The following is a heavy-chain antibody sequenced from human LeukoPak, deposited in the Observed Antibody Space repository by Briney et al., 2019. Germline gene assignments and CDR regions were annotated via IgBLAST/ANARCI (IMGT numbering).Heavy chain of an antibody. V-gene: IGHV3-7*01. CDR3: ARDLSGVTGYTYGRGIDY. Sequence: GGSLRLSCAASAFTFSSYWMSWVRQAPGKGLEWVANIKQEGSEKYYVDSVKGRFTISRDNAKNTLYLQMNSLRAEDTAVYYCARDLSGVTGYTYGRGIDYWGQGTLVTVSS. CDR1: AFTFSSYW. CDR2: IKQEGSEK. J-gene: IGHJ4*02. D-gene: IGHD5-18*01.